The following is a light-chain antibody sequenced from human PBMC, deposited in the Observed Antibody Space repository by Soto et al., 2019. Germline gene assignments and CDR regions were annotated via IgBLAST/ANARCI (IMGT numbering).Light chain of an antibody. J-gene: IGKJ2*01. CDR1: QSVRSNY. Sequence: EIVVTQSPGTLSLSPGERATLSCRASQSVRSNYLAWYQQKPGQAPSLLIYGASSRATGIPDRFSGTGSGTDFTLTISRLEPEDFAVYYCQQYGGSPYTFGQGTKLEIK. CDR3: QQYGGSPYT. V-gene: IGKV3-20*01. CDR2: GAS.